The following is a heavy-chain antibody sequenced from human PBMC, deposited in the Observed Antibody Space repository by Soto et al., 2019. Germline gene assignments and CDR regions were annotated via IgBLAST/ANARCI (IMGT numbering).Heavy chain of an antibody. J-gene: IGHJ4*02. D-gene: IGHD3-10*01. V-gene: IGHV1-18*01. CDR1: GYTFTSYG. Sequence: ASVKVSCKASGYTFTSYGISWVRQAPGQGLEWMGWISAYNGNTNYAQKLQGRVTMTTDTSTSTAYMELRSLRSDDTAVYYCARSGITYYYGSGSYSYWGQGTLVTVSS. CDR2: ISAYNGNT. CDR3: ARSGITYYYGSGSYSY.